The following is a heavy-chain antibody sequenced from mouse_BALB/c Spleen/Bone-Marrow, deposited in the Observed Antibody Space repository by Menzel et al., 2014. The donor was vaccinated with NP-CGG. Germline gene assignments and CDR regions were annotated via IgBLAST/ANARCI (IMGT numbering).Heavy chain of an antibody. V-gene: IGHV1-62-2*01. J-gene: IGHJ2*01. CDR1: GYTFTEYI. D-gene: IGHD1-1*02. CDR2: FYPGGGSI. CDR3: ARHEGGGYFDY. Sequence: QVTLKVSGAGLVKPGASVRLSCKASGYTFTEYIIHWVKQRSGQGLEWIGWFYPGGGSIKYNEKFKDKATLTADKSSGTVYMELSRLTSEDSAVYFCARHEGGGYFDYWGQGTTLTVSS.